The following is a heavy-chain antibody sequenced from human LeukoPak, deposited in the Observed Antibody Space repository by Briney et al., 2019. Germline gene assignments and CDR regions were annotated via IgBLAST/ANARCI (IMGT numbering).Heavy chain of an antibody. V-gene: IGHV3-15*01. CDR3: STDQGYGSGSYYWFDP. D-gene: IGHD3-10*01. J-gene: IGHJ5*02. CDR1: GFTFSNAW. CDR2: IKSKTDGGTT. Sequence: GGSLRLSCAASGFTFSNAWVSWVRQAPGKGLEWVGRIKSKTDGGTTDYAAPVKGRFTISRDDSENTLYLQMNSLKTEDTAVYYCSTDQGYGSGSYYWFDPWGQGTLVTVSS.